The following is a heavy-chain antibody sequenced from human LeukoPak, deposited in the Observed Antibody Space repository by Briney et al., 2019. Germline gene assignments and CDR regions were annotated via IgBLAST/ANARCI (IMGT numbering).Heavy chain of an antibody. CDR3: AKDRITIFGVVIPYYFDY. J-gene: IGHJ4*02. V-gene: IGHV3-30*02. CDR1: GFTFSAYG. Sequence: GGSLRLSCAASGFTFSAYGMHWVRQAPGKGLEWVAFIRYDGDNKYYADSVKGRFTISRDNSKNTLYLQMNSLRAEDTAVYYCAKDRITIFGVVIPYYFDYWGQGTLVTVSS. CDR2: IRYDGDNK. D-gene: IGHD3-3*01.